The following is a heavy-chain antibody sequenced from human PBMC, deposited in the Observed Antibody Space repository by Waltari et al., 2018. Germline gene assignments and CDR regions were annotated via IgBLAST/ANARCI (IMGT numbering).Heavy chain of an antibody. V-gene: IGHV4-39*07. CDR1: GGSINSGSFS. Sequence: QLQLEESGPGLVKPSETLSLTCSVPGGSINSGSFSWDWIRQTPGKGLEWIGSISYSGRTYYKSSLKSRVAISADTHKNQFSLRLSAVTVADTAIYYCARQENTSGLYYVEGAFDIWGQGTPVTVSS. D-gene: IGHD3-10*02. CDR3: ARQENTSGLYYVEGAFDI. J-gene: IGHJ3*02. CDR2: ISYSGRT.